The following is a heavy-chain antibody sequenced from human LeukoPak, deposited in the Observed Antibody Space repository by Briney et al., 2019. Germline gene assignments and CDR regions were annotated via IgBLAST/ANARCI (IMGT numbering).Heavy chain of an antibody. CDR2: ISGSGGST. V-gene: IGHV3-23*01. CDR3: AKDNIAVAGPDYYFDY. D-gene: IGHD6-19*01. CDR1: GFTFSSYA. Sequence: GGSLRLSCAASGFTFSSYAMSWVRQAPGKGLEWGSAISGSGGSTYYADSVKGRFTISRDNSKNTLYLQMNSLRAEDTAVYYCAKDNIAVAGPDYYFDYWGQGTLVTVSS. J-gene: IGHJ4*02.